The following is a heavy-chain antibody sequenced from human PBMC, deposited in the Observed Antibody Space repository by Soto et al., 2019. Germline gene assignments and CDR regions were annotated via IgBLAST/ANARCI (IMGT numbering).Heavy chain of an antibody. D-gene: IGHD2-8*01. Sequence: QVQLEESGGGVVQPGGSLRLSCAASGFTFGTYAMHWVRQAPGKGLEWVAVIYYDGSNRYYGDAVKGRFTISRDNSKSTLYLQMSSLRAEDTAVYYCARAFCTNGVCYYVFDYWGQGTLVTVSS. V-gene: IGHV3-33*01. CDR2: IYYDGSNR. CDR3: ARAFCTNGVCYYVFDY. J-gene: IGHJ4*01. CDR1: GFTFGTYA.